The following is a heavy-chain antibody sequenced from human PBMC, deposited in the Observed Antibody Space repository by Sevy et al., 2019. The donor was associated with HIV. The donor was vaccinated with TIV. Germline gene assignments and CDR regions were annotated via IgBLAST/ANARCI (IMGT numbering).Heavy chain of an antibody. CDR1: GGTFSGYS. CDR3: ARDRDRGYFDP. D-gene: IGHD6-13*01. Sequence: ASVKVSCKTSGGTFSGYSISWLRQAPGQGLEWMGGIIAISGTTNYLQRLQGRITITADVSTRTVYMELRSLRIEDTAIYFCARDRDRGYFDPWGQGTLVTVSS. CDR2: IIAISGTT. J-gene: IGHJ5*02. V-gene: IGHV1-69*13.